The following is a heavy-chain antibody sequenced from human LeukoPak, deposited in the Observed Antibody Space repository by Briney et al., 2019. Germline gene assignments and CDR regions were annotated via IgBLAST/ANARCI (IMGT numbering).Heavy chain of an antibody. V-gene: IGHV1-46*01. CDR2: INPSGGST. CDR3: ARDRTVVPAARDYGDYDYYCYGMDV. CDR1: GYTFTGYY. Sequence: GASVKVSCKASGYTFTGYYMHWGRQAPGQGLEWMGIINPSGGSTSYAQKFQGRVTMTRDTSTSTVYMELSSLRSEDTAVYYCARDRTVVPAARDYGDYDYYCYGMDVWGQGTTVTVSS. J-gene: IGHJ6*02. D-gene: IGHD2-2*01.